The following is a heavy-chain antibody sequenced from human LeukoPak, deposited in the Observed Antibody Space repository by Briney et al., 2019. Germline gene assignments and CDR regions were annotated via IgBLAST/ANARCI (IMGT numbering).Heavy chain of an antibody. CDR1: GFTVSTNY. Sequence: GGSLRLSCAASGFTVSTNYMNWVRQAPGKGLEWVSIIYSGGSTYYADSVKGRFTISRDSSKNTVSLQMHSLRAEDTAVYYCARYTGTVIGYWGQGTLVTVSS. D-gene: IGHD2-8*02. CDR2: IYSGGST. V-gene: IGHV3-53*01. CDR3: ARYTGTVIGY. J-gene: IGHJ4*02.